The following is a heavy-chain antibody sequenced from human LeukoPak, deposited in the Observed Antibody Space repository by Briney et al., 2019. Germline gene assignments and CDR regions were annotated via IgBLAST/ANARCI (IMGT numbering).Heavy chain of an antibody. Sequence: ASVKVSCKASGGTFSSYAISWVRQAPGQGPEWMGGIIPIFGTANYAQKFQGRVTITTDESTSTAYMELSSLRSEDTAVYYCASPYCSGGSCPTPKNWFDPWGQGTLVTVSS. J-gene: IGHJ5*02. CDR1: GGTFSSYA. V-gene: IGHV1-69*05. CDR2: IIPIFGTA. D-gene: IGHD2-15*01. CDR3: ASPYCSGGSCPTPKNWFDP.